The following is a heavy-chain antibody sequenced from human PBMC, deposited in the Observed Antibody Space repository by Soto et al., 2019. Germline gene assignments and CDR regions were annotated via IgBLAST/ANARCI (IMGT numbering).Heavy chain of an antibody. D-gene: IGHD3-22*01. CDR1: GYTFTSYY. CDR2: INPSGGST. V-gene: IGHV1-46*03. Sequence: ASVKVSCKASGYTFTSYYMHWVRQAHGQGLEWMGIINPSGGSTSYAQKFQGRVTMTRDTSTSTVYMQLSSLRSEDTAVYYCARAGSRNYDSSGYYYYYYGMDVWGQGTTVTVSS. J-gene: IGHJ6*02. CDR3: ARAGSRNYDSSGYYYYYYGMDV.